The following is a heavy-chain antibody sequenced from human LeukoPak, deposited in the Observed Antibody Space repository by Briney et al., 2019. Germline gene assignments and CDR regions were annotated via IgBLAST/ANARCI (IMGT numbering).Heavy chain of an antibody. J-gene: IGHJ4*02. CDR3: AREGFVAMSH. CDR2: INTNTGNP. V-gene: IGHV7-4-1*02. CDR1: GYTFTSYA. D-gene: IGHD2-2*01. Sequence: GASVKVSCKASGYTFTSYAMYWVRQAPGQGPELMGWINTNTGNPTYAQGFTGRFVFSLDTSVSTTYLQISSLKAEDTAVYYCAREGFVAMSHWGQGTLVTVSS.